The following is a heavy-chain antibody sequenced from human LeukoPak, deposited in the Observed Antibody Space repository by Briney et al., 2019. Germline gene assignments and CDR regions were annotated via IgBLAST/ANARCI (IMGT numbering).Heavy chain of an antibody. Sequence: PGGSLRLSCAASGFTFSNAWMSWVRQAPGKGLEWVANIKQDGSEKYYVDSVKGRFTISRDNAKKSVYLQMNSLRAEDTAVYYCARDYGDYWGQGTLVTVSS. V-gene: IGHV3-7*01. CDR2: IKQDGSEK. CDR1: GFTFSNAW. CDR3: ARDYGDY. J-gene: IGHJ4*02. D-gene: IGHD3-16*01.